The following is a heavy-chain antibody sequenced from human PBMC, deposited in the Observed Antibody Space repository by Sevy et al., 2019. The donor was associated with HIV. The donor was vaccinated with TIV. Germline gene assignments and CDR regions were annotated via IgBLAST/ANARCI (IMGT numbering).Heavy chain of an antibody. CDR3: ARSGGYSDNGMDV. CDR1: GFTFSSYD. J-gene: IGHJ6*02. Sequence: GGSLRLSCAASGFTFSSYDMHWVRQVTGKGLEWVSVIGSSGDPYYPGSVKGRSTISRENAKNSVYLQMNSLRAGDTAVYYCARSGGYSDNGMDVWGQGTTVTVSS. D-gene: IGHD5-12*01. V-gene: IGHV3-13*05. CDR2: IGSSGDP.